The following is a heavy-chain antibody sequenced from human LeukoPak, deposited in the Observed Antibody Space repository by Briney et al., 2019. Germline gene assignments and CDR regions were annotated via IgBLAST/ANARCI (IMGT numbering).Heavy chain of an antibody. CDR1: GFTFSSYG. V-gene: IGHV3-23*01. Sequence: QPGGSLRLSCAASGFTFSSYGMSWVRQAPGKGLEWVSAISGSGGSTYYADSVKGRFTISRDNSKNTLYLQMNSLRAEDTAVYYCASTPISSWYNHELYYFDYWGQGTLVTVSS. J-gene: IGHJ4*02. CDR2: ISGSGGST. CDR3: ASTPISSWYNHELYYFDY. D-gene: IGHD6-13*01.